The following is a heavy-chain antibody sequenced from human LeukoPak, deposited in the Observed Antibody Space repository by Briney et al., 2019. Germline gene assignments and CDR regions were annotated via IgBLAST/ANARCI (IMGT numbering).Heavy chain of an antibody. CDR1: GSRFTSYW. D-gene: IGHD4-17*01. Sequence: GESLQISCQASGSRFTSYWIGGVRQLHGKGLEWMGIFYPGDSDTRYSPSFQGQVAISADKSIGTAYLQWSSLKASDTAMYYCARHVRSTVVKEWGQGTLVTVSS. J-gene: IGHJ4*02. CDR3: ARHVRSTVVKE. CDR2: FYPGDSDT. V-gene: IGHV5-51*01.